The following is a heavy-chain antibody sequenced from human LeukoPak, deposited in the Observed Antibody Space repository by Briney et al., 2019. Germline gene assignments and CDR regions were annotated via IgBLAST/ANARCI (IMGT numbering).Heavy chain of an antibody. V-gene: IGHV4-31*03. J-gene: IGHJ6*03. CDR2: IYHSGST. Sequence: SETLSLTCTVSGRSITRGGYYWSWIRQHPVKGLEWIGYIYHSGSTYYSPSLKSRITISVDTSKNQFSLNLSSVTVADTAVYYCARVPMGASYYYMDVWAKGTTVTVSS. CDR1: GRSITRGGYY. CDR3: ARVPMGASYYYMDV. D-gene: IGHD1-26*01.